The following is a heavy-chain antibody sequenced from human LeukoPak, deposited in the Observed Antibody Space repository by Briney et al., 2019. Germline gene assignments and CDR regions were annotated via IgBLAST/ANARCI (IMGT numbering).Heavy chain of an antibody. D-gene: IGHD6-13*01. V-gene: IGHV4-39*01. CDR2: INYSGNT. CDR1: GGSISSSSNY. J-gene: IGHJ6*02. Sequence: SETLSLTCTVSGGSISSSSNYWVWIRQTPGKGLEGFGSINYSGNTYYNPSLKSRVTMSVDTSKNQFSQQLTSVTAADTAVYYCARAGVNSSSWYGFYYYGMDVWGQGTTVTVSS. CDR3: ARAGVNSSSWYGFYYYGMDV.